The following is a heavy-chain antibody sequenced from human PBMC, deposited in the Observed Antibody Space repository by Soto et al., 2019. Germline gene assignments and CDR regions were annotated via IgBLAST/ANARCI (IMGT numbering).Heavy chain of an antibody. CDR2: KSRSATTI. Sequence: GSLILSCAASAFTFSSYQINWVWQAPGKDPRPCPCKSRSATTIYYADSVKGRFTISRDNAKNSLYLQMNSLRAEDTAVYYCARDSQAYYDFWSGYYLGQNIPSNEHYGMDVWGQGTTVTVSS. CDR3: ARDSQAYYDFWSGYYLGQNIPSNEHYGMDV. D-gene: IGHD3-3*01. V-gene: IGHV3-48*03. CDR1: AFTFSSYQ. J-gene: IGHJ6*02.